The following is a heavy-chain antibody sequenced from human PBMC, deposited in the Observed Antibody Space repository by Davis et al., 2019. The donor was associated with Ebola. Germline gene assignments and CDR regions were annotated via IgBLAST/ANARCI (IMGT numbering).Heavy chain of an antibody. Sequence: GESLKISCAASGFTLSGYDMNWVRQAPGKGLQWVAVIWDDGSNKYYADSVKGRFTISRDNSKNTLYLQMNSLRAEDTAVYYCARHASGDFWYFGLWGRGTLVTVSS. J-gene: IGHJ2*01. CDR3: ARHASGDFWYFGL. CDR1: GFTLSGYD. CDR2: IWDDGSNK. D-gene: IGHD4-17*01. V-gene: IGHV3-33*01.